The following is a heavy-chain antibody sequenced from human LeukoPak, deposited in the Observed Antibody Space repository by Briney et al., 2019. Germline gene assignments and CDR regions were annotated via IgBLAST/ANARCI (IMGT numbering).Heavy chain of an antibody. CDR3: ARPTTTAMGSIDY. D-gene: IGHD5-18*01. Sequence: SETLPLTCTVSGGSISSYYWSWIRQPPGKGLEWIGYIYYSGSTSYNPSLKSRVTISVDTSKNQFSLKLSSVTAADTAVYYCARPTTTAMGSIDYWGQGTLVTVSS. V-gene: IGHV4-59*01. CDR1: GGSISSYY. CDR2: IYYSGST. J-gene: IGHJ4*02.